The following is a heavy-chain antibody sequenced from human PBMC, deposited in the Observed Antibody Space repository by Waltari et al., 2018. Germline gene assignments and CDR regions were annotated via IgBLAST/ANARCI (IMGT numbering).Heavy chain of an antibody. CDR3: ARDSNKKYFQH. CDR1: GFPFTRYI. V-gene: IGHV3-48*01. D-gene: IGHD4-4*01. Sequence: EVQLVESGGGLVQPGGSLRLSCAASGFPFTRYIMNWVRQAPGKGLEWVSYISSSSSTIYYADSVKGRFTISRDNAKNSLYLQMNSLRAEDTAVYYCARDSNKKYFQHWGQGTLVTVSS. J-gene: IGHJ1*01. CDR2: ISSSSSTI.